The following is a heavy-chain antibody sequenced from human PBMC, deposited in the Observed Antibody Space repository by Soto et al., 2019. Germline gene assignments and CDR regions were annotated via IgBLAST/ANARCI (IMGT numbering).Heavy chain of an antibody. D-gene: IGHD4-17*01. V-gene: IGHV3-23*01. CDR2: ISGSGGST. Sequence: GGSLRLSCATSGFSFSNYAMSWVRQAPGKGLEWVSAISGSGGSTYYADSVKGRFTISRDNSKNTLYLQMNSLRAEDTAVYYCAKSRHDYGDPGLFDPWGQGTLVTVSS. J-gene: IGHJ5*02. CDR3: AKSRHDYGDPGLFDP. CDR1: GFSFSNYA.